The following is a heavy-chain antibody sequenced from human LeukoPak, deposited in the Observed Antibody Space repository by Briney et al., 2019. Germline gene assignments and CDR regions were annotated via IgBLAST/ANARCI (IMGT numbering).Heavy chain of an antibody. D-gene: IGHD6-13*01. CDR1: GFTFSSYA. V-gene: IGHV3-23*01. CDR3: AKDYSSSWYVDY. CDR2: ISGSGGST. Sequence: PGGSLRLSCAASGFTFSSYAMSWVRQAPGKGLEWVSAISGSGGSTYYADSVKGRFTISRDYSKNTLYLQTNSLRAEDTAIYYCAKDYSSSWYVDYWGQGTLVTVSP. J-gene: IGHJ4*02.